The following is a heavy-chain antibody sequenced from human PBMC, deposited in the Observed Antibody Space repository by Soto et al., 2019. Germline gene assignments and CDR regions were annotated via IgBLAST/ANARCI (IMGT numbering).Heavy chain of an antibody. CDR3: ARAQLPPECSSASCYVDY. D-gene: IGHD2-2*01. CDR1: GFTFSSYW. V-gene: IGHV3-7*01. J-gene: IGHJ4*02. Sequence: EVQLVESGGGLVQPGGSLRVSCAASGFTFSSYWMTWVRQVPGKGLEWVANIKRDGSEKYYVDSVRGQFTISRDNAQDSRYMHMNSLRAEDMAVYNCARAQLPPECSSASCYVDYWGQEALVTVSS. CDR2: IKRDGSEK.